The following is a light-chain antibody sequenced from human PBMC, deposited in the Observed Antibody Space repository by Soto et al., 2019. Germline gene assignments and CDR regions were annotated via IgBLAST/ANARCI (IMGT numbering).Light chain of an antibody. V-gene: IGKV3-15*01. J-gene: IGKJ5*01. CDR2: GAS. CDR3: QQYNSWPPIT. Sequence: DIVMTQSPGTLSVSPGEGATLFCRAIQSVRTTLAWYQQRAGQAPRLLMYGASTRATGIQDRFSGSGSGTEFTLTISSLQSEDFAVYYCQQYNSWPPITVGQGTRLEIK. CDR1: QSVRTT.